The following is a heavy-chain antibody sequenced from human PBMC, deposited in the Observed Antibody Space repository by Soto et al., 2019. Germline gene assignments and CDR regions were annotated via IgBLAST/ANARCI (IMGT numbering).Heavy chain of an antibody. D-gene: IGHD4-17*01. CDR2: IYYSGST. Sequence: SETLSLTCTVSGGSISSGGYYWSWIRQHPGKGLEWIGYIYYSGSTYYNPSLKSRVTISVDTSKNQFSLKLSSVAAADTAVYYCARGRGDYFPQYFDYWGQGTLVTVSS. V-gene: IGHV4-31*03. J-gene: IGHJ4*02. CDR3: ARGRGDYFPQYFDY. CDR1: GGSISSGGYY.